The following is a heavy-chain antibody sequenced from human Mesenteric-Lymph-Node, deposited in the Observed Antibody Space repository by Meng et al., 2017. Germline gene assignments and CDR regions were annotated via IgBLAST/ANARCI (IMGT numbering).Heavy chain of an antibody. CDR3: ARVDFRDSYFDSTGLGL. CDR1: GYSISSGYY. V-gene: IGHV4-38-2*02. D-gene: IGHD3-22*01. CDR2: IYHSGST. Sequence: SESLCLTCTVSGYSISSGYYCGWIRQPPGKGLEWIGSIYHSGSTYYNPSLKSRVTISVDTSKNQFSLKLSSVTAADAAVYYCARVDFRDSYFDSTGLGLWGQGALVTVSS. J-gene: IGHJ4*02.